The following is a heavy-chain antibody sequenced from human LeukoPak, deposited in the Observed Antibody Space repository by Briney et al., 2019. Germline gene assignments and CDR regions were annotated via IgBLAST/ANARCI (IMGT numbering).Heavy chain of an antibody. Sequence: GGSLRLSCAASGFTFSSYAMSWVRQAPGKGLEWVSAISGSGGSTYYADSVKGRFTISRDNSKSTLYLQMNSLRTEDTAVYCCAKDLSYDFWSAFDYWGQGTLVTVSS. J-gene: IGHJ4*02. CDR3: AKDLSYDFWSAFDY. D-gene: IGHD3-3*01. CDR2: ISGSGGST. CDR1: GFTFSSYA. V-gene: IGHV3-23*01.